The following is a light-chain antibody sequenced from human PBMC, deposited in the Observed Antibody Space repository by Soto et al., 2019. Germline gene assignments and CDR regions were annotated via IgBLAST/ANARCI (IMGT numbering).Light chain of an antibody. V-gene: IGLV8-61*01. CDR3: LLYLGGGNWE. Sequence: QAVVTQEPSLSVSPGGTVTLTCGLTSGSVSAGYYPSWYQQTPGQAPRTLIYNTNIRSSGVPDRFSGFILGNKGALTITGAQADDQSDYYCLLYLGGGNWEFGGGTKLTVL. CDR2: NTN. CDR1: SGSVSAGYY. J-gene: IGLJ3*02.